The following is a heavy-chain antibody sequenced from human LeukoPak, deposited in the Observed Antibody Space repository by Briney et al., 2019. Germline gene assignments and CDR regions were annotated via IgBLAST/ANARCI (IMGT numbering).Heavy chain of an antibody. D-gene: IGHD3-16*01. V-gene: IGHV4-59*01. CDR3: ARDGSMITFGGLRIFYGMDV. J-gene: IGHJ6*02. Sequence: PSETLSLTCTVSGGSISSYYWSWIRQPPGGGLEWIGYIYYSGSTNYNPSLKSRVTISVDTSKNQFSLKLSSVTAADTAVYYCARDGSMITFGGLRIFYGMDVWGQGTTVTVSS. CDR2: IYYSGST. CDR1: GGSISSYY.